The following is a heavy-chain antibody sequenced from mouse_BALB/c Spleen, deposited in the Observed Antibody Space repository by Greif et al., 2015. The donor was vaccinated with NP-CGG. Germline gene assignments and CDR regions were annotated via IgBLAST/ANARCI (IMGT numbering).Heavy chain of an antibody. CDR1: GFTFSSFG. CDR2: ISSGSSTI. V-gene: IGHV5-17*02. CDR3: ARGGAYYGNYAGY. D-gene: IGHD2-10*01. J-gene: IGHJ2*01. Sequence: EVQLVESGGGLVQPGGSRKLSCAASGFTFSSFGMHWVRQAPEKGLEWVAYISSGSSTIYYAETVEGRFTISRDNPKNTLFLQMTSLRSEDTAMYYCARGGAYYGNYAGYWCQGTTLTVSS.